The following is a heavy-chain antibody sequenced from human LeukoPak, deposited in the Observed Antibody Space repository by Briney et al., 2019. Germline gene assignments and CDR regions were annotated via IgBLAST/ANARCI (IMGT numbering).Heavy chain of an antibody. D-gene: IGHD6-13*01. J-gene: IGHJ4*02. CDR2: IKQDGSEK. Sequence: PGGSLRLSCAASGFTFSTYWMTWVRQAPGKGLEWVANIKQDGSEKYYVDSVKGRFTISRDNAKNSLYLQTNSLRAEDTAVYYCARDRVAAAASTVDYWGQGTLVTVSS. V-gene: IGHV3-7*01. CDR3: ARDRVAAAASTVDY. CDR1: GFTFSTYW.